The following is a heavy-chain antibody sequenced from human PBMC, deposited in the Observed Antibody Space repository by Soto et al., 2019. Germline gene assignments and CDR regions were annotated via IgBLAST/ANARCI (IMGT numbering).Heavy chain of an antibody. J-gene: IGHJ5*02. CDR1: GDTFTSYS. CDR3: ARESVVGATTVDP. CDR2: IITIFGTA. Sequence: ALVKVSCTASGDTFTSYSISWVRQAPGQGREWMGGIITIFGTANYAQRFQGRVTITADESTSSAYMELSSLRSEDTAVYYCARESVVGATTVDPWGQGTLVTVSS. D-gene: IGHD1-26*01. V-gene: IGHV1-69*13.